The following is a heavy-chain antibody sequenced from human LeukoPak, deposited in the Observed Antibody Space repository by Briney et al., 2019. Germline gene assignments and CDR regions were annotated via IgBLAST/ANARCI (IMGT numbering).Heavy chain of an antibody. Sequence: ASVKVSCKASGYTFTGNGITWVRQAPGEGLEWMGWINAYNGNTVYAQMFEGRVTLITDTSTTTAYMELTNLRSDDTAIYYCARAGYCSGAACYAEGIDYWGQGTLVTVSS. J-gene: IGHJ4*02. CDR2: INAYNGNT. CDR3: ARAGYCSGAACYAEGIDY. V-gene: IGHV1-18*01. CDR1: GYTFTGNG. D-gene: IGHD2-2*01.